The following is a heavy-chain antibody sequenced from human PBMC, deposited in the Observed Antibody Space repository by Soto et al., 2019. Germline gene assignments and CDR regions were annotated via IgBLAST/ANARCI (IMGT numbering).Heavy chain of an antibody. D-gene: IGHD3-10*01. CDR1: GGSISSGGYS. CDR2: IYHSGST. V-gene: IGHV4-30-2*01. CDR3: ARIFYGSGTIWFDP. J-gene: IGHJ5*02. Sequence: SETLSLTCAVSGGSISSGGYSWSWIRQPPGKGLEWIGYIYHSGSTYYNPSLKSRVTISVDRSKNQFSLKLSSVTAADTAVYYCARIFYGSGTIWFDPWGQGTLVTVSS.